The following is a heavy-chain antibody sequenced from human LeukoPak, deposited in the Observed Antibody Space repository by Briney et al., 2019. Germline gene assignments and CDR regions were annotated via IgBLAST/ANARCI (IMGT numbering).Heavy chain of an antibody. CDR3: ARRGYDSSGYYFLV. CDR2: IYYSGST. V-gene: IGHV4-39*01. Sequence: SSETLPPTCTVSGGSIGSSSYYWGWIRQPPGKGLEWIGSIYYSGSTYYNPSLKSRVTISVDTSKNQFSLKLSSVTAADTAVYYCARRGYDSSGYYFLVWGQGTLVTVSS. CDR1: GGSIGSSSYY. J-gene: IGHJ4*02. D-gene: IGHD3-22*01.